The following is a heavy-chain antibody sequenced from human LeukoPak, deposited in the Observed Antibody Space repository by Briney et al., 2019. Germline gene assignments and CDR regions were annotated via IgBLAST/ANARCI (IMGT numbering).Heavy chain of an antibody. CDR1: GFTFSDYY. CDR2: ISSSSSYT. CDR3: ASSSYGDYGDY. Sequence: GGSLRLSCAASGFTFSDYYMSWIRQAPGKGLEWVSYISSSSSYTNYADSVKGRFTISRDNAKNSLYLQMNSLRAEDTAVYYCASSSYGDYGDYWGKGTLVTVSS. V-gene: IGHV3-11*03. J-gene: IGHJ4*02. D-gene: IGHD4-17*01.